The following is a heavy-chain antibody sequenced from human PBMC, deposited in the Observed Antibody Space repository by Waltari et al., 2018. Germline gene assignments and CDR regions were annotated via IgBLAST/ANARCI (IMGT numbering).Heavy chain of an antibody. J-gene: IGHJ4*02. V-gene: IGHV1-69*08. Sequence: QVQLVQSGAEVKKPGSSVNVSCKASGGTFNSYAISWVRQAPGQGLEWMGRSSPIFGTANYAQKFQGRVTITADKSASTAYMELSSLRSEDTAVYYCARISGDLTSNWGQGTLVTVSS. CDR2: SSPIFGTA. D-gene: IGHD3-10*01. CDR1: GGTFNSYA. CDR3: ARISGDLTSN.